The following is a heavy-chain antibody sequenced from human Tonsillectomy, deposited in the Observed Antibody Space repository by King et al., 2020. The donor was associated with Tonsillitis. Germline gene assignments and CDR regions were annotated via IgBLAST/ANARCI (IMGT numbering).Heavy chain of an antibody. CDR2: INHGGST. V-gene: IGHV4-34*01. J-gene: IGHJ3*02. D-gene: IGHD1-26*01. CDR1: GGSFSDYY. Sequence: VQLQQWGAGLLKPSETLSHTCAVYGGSFSDYYWSWIRQPPGKGLEWIGEINHGGSTNYNPSLKSRVTISVDTSKNQFSLRLSSVTAADTAVYYCASHEINIVGATQMIPGDAFDIWGQGTMVTVSS. CDR3: ASHEINIVGATQMIPGDAFDI.